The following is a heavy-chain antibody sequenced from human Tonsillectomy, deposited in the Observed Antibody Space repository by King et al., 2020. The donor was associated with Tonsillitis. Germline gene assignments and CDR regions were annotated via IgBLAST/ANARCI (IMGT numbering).Heavy chain of an antibody. Sequence: VQLVESGGGLVKPGGSLRLSCAASGFTFSSYSMNWVRQAPGKGLEWVSSISGSATYIYYSDSVKGRFTISREHAKNSLYLQMNRLRAEDTAVYYCAREEGEWFDYWGQGTLVAVSS. CDR2: ISGSATYI. J-gene: IGHJ4*02. V-gene: IGHV3-21*01. CDR1: GFTFSSYS. D-gene: IGHD3-16*01. CDR3: AREEGEWFDY.